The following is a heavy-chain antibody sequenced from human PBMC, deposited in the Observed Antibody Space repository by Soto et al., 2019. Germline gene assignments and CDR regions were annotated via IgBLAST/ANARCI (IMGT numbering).Heavy chain of an antibody. V-gene: IGHV4-61*01. D-gene: IGHD1-1*01. J-gene: IGHJ4*02. CDR2: VFRSGSI. CDR3: ARARNRYFDY. CDR1: GGSMTTGSYF. Sequence: LSLTCNVSGGSMTTGSYFWSWIRQPPGKGLEWIGYVFRSGSINYSPSFKSRVTISIDTSKNQFSLMLKSVTAADTAVYFCARARNRYFDYWGQGALVTVSS.